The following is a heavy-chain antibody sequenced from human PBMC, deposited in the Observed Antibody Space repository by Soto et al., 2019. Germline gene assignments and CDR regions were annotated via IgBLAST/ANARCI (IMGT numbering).Heavy chain of an antibody. Sequence: QITLKESGPTLVKPTQTLTLTCTFSGFSLSTSGVGVAWIRQPPGKALEWLALIYWNDDQRYSASLRNRLTITKDTSKNQVVLTMTNLDPADTATYYCAHRQTVGGIVVFDSWGQGTLVTVSS. V-gene: IGHV2-5*01. D-gene: IGHD3-16*02. CDR2: IYWNDDQ. CDR1: GFSLSTSGVG. J-gene: IGHJ4*02. CDR3: AHRQTVGGIVVFDS.